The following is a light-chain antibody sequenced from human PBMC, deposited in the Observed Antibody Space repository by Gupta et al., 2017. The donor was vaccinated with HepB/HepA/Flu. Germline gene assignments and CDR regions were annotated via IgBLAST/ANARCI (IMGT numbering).Light chain of an antibody. Sequence: EIVLTQSPATLSLSPGERATLSCRASQSVSSYLAWYQQKPGQAPRLLIYDASNRATGIPARFSGSGSGTDFTLTISSLDPEDFAVYYCQQRCNCLRTFGQGTKVEIK. CDR3: QQRCNCLRT. CDR2: DAS. CDR1: QSVSSY. V-gene: IGKV3-11*01. J-gene: IGKJ1*01.